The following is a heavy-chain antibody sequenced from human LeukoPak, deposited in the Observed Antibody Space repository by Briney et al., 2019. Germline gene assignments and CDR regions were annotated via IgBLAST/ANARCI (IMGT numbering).Heavy chain of an antibody. CDR1: GGSVNIQY. D-gene: IGHD6-13*01. CDR2: ASYSGAS. V-gene: IGHV4-59*02. Sequence: SETLSLTCTVSGGSVNIQYWSWIRQPPGKGLEWIGFASYSGASEYNPSLKSRVTISVDTSNNQFSLKLTSVTAVDTAVYYCARLLRIAAAGAYSYHSLDVWGHGTTVTVSS. CDR3: ARLLRIAAAGAYSYHSLDV. J-gene: IGHJ6*02.